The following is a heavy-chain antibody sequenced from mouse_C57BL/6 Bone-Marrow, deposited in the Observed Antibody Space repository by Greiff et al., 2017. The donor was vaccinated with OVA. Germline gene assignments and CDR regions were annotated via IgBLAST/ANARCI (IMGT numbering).Heavy chain of an antibody. D-gene: IGHD2-2*01. Sequence: VQLQQSGTVLARPGASVKMSCKTSGYTFTSYWMHWVKQRPGQGLEWIGAIYPGNSDTSYNQKFKGKAKLTAVTSASTAYMELSSLTTEDSAGDYCTRVPVYYGDDEARAWGAYWGQGTLVTVAA. CDR1: GYTFTSYW. V-gene: IGHV1-5*01. CDR3: TRVPVYYGDDEARAWGAY. J-gene: IGHJ3*01. CDR2: IYPGNSDT.